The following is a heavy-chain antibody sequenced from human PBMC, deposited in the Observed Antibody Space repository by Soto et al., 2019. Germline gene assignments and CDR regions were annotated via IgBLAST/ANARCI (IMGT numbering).Heavy chain of an antibody. Sequence: QVQLQESGPGLVKPSGTLSLTCAVSGGSISSSNWWTWVRQPPGKGLEWIGEINHSGSTNYNPSLKSRVTISVDKSKNQFSLKLSSVTAADTGVYYCARVSSWSTPAAFDIWGQGTMVTVSS. CDR1: GGSISSSNW. J-gene: IGHJ3*02. CDR3: ARVSSWSTPAAFDI. CDR2: INHSGST. V-gene: IGHV4-4*02. D-gene: IGHD6-13*01.